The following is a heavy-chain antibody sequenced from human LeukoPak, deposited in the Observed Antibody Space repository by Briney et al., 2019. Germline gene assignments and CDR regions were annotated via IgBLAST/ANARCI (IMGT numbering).Heavy chain of an antibody. V-gene: IGHV4-34*01. CDR1: GVLFSNYY. J-gene: IGHJ4*02. CDR3: TRAVAGHPD. CDR2: INHSGYT. Sequence: PSETLSLTCGVSGVLFSNYYWSWVRQFPTRGLEWIGEINHSGYTNYNPSLKSRVTMSIDTSKNQFSLKLTSVTAADAGVYYCTRAVAGHPDWGQGTLVTVSS. D-gene: IGHD6-19*01.